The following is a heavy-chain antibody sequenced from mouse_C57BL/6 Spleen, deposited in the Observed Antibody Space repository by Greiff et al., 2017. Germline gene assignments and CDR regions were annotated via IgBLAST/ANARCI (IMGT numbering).Heavy chain of an antibody. CDR1: GYTFTSYW. CDR2: IDPSDSYT. CDR3: ARSGSRSAWFAY. J-gene: IGHJ3*01. Sequence: QVQLQQPGAELVMPGASVKLSCKASGYTFTSYWMHWVKQRPGQGLEWIGEIDPSDSYTNYNQKFKGKSTLTVDKSSSTAYMQLSSLTSEDSAVYYCARSGSRSAWFAYWGQGTLVTVSA. V-gene: IGHV1-69*01. D-gene: IGHD1-1*01.